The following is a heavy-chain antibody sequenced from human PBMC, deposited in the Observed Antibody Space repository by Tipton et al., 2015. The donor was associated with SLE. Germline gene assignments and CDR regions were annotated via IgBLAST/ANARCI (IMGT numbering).Heavy chain of an antibody. V-gene: IGHV4-39*07. CDR2: VYYTGST. J-gene: IGHJ4*02. D-gene: IGHD2-21*01. Sequence: LRLSCTVSGVSFSTDSYFWGWIRQPPGKGLEWIGSVYYTGSTFYNPSLKSRVTMSVDTSKKQFSLRLGFMTAADTAVYYCARFYCGGDCYPLDDWGQGILVIVSS. CDR3: ARFYCGGDCYPLDD. CDR1: GVSFSTDSYF.